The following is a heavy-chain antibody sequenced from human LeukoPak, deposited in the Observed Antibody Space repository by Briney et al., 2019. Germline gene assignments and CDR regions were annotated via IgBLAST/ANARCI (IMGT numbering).Heavy chain of an antibody. Sequence: SWVRQAPGKGLEWIGYIYYSGSTYYNPSLKSRVTISVDTSKNQFSLKLSSVTAADTAVYYCARDPGVGAVAYYYYYMDVWGKGTTVTVSS. V-gene: IGHV4-30-4*08. D-gene: IGHD1-26*01. CDR2: IYYSGST. J-gene: IGHJ6*03. CDR3: ARDPGVGAVAYYYYYMDV.